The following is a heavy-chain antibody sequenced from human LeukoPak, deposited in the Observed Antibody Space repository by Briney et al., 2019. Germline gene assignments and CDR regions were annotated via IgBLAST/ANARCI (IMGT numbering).Heavy chain of an antibody. V-gene: IGHV1-69*04. CDR1: GGTFSSYA. Sequence: GASVRVSCKASGGTFSSYAISWVRQAPGQGLEWMGRIIPILGIANYAQKFQGRVTITADKSTSTAYMELSSLRSEDTAVYCCARAYCGGDCYSPYGMDVWGQGTTVTVSS. J-gene: IGHJ6*02. CDR2: IIPILGIA. D-gene: IGHD2-21*02. CDR3: ARAYCGGDCYSPYGMDV.